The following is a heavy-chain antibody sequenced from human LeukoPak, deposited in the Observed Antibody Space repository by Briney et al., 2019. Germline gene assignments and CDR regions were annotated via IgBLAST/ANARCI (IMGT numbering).Heavy chain of an antibody. D-gene: IGHD1-7*01. Sequence: SQTLSLTCAISGDSVSSNSVAWHWIRQSPSRGLEWLGRTYYRSKWSIDYAVSVKSRITIDPDTSKNHFSLQRNSVTPEDTAVYFCARSRNYRFDYWGQATLVTVSS. CDR3: ARSRNYRFDY. J-gene: IGHJ4*02. CDR1: GDSVSSNSVA. CDR2: TYYRSKWSI. V-gene: IGHV6-1*01.